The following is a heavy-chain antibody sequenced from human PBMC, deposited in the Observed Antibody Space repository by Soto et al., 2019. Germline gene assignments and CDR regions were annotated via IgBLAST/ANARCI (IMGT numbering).Heavy chain of an antibody. CDR3: ARDLPFWSGILGRSYYYYYMDV. D-gene: IGHD3-3*01. Sequence: SETLSLTCTVPGGSISSSSYYWGWIRQPPGKGLEWIGYIYYSGSTNYNPSLKSRVTISVDTSKNQFSLKLSSVTAADTAVYYCARDLPFWSGILGRSYYYYYMDVWGKGTTVTVSS. CDR2: IYYSGST. CDR1: GGSISSSSYY. V-gene: IGHV4-61*01. J-gene: IGHJ6*03.